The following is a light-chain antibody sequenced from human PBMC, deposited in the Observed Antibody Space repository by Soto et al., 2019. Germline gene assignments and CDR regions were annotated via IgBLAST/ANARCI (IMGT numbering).Light chain of an antibody. CDR1: QSVYSN. CDR3: QQGRT. V-gene: IGKV3-15*01. J-gene: IGKJ1*01. CDR2: GAS. Sequence: EIVMTQSPATLSVSPGERATLSCRASQSVYSNLAWYQQKPGQAPRLLIYGASTRATGIPARFSGSGSGTEFTLTITSLQSEDFAVYYCQQGRTFGQGTKVEIK.